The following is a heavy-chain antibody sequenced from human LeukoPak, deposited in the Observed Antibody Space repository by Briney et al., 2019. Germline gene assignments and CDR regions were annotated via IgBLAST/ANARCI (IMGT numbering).Heavy chain of an antibody. J-gene: IGHJ4*02. Sequence: PSETLSLTCTVSGGSISSYYWSWIRQPPGKGLEWIGYIYYSGSTNYNPSLKSRVTISVDTSKNQFSLKLSSVTAADTAVYYCARVVRGGKIEDDYGDLNFDYWGQGTLVTVSS. CDR2: IYYSGST. CDR3: ARVVRGGKIEDDYGDLNFDY. D-gene: IGHD4-17*01. V-gene: IGHV4-59*01. CDR1: GGSISSYY.